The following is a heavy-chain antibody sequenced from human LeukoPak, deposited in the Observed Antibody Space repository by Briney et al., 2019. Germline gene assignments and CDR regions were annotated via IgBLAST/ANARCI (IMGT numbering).Heavy chain of an antibody. J-gene: IGHJ4*02. CDR2: INQDGSKK. Sequence: GGSLRLSCAASRFTSSSFWMSWVRQAPGKGLEWVANINQDGSKKYYVDSVKGRFTISRDNVKNSVYLQMNSLRAEDTAVYSCARAVAAADSYWGRGTLVTVSS. CDR1: RFTSSSFW. CDR3: ARAVAAADSY. V-gene: IGHV3-7*04. D-gene: IGHD6-13*01.